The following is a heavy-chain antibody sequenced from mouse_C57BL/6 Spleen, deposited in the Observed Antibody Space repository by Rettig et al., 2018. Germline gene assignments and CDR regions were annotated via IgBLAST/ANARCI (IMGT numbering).Heavy chain of an antibody. CDR2: IYPGSGST. CDR1: GYTFTSYW. J-gene: IGHJ3*01. Sequence: GASVKMSCKASGYTFTSYWITWVKQRPGQGLEWIGDIYPGSGSTNYNEKFKSKATLTVDTSSSTAYMQLSSLTSEDSAVYYCARYSYYAWFAYWGQGTLVTVSA. CDR3: ARYSYYAWFAY. D-gene: IGHD2-10*01. V-gene: IGHV1-55*01.